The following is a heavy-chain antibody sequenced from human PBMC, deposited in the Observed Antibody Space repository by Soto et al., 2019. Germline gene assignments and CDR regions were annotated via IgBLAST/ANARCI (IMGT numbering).Heavy chain of an antibody. D-gene: IGHD1-1*01. CDR2: INHSGST. CDR1: GGSFSGYY. J-gene: IGHJ6*03. Sequence: SETLSLTCAVYGGSFSGYYWSWIRQPPGKGLEWIGEINHSGSTNYNPSLKSRVTISVDTSKNQFSLKLSSVTAADTAVYYCAAEVGTTNRVDNHYYYYMDVWGKGTTVTVSS. V-gene: IGHV4-34*01. CDR3: AAEVGTTNRVDNHYYYYMDV.